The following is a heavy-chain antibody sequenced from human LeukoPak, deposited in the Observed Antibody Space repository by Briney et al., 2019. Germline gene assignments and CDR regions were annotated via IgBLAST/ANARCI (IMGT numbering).Heavy chain of an antibody. V-gene: IGHV4-34*01. Sequence: SETLSLTCAVYGGSFSGYYWSWIRQPPGKGLERIGEINHSGSTNYNPSLKSRVTISVDTSKNQFSLKLSSVTAADTAVYYCARERSGSYWRAFDIWGQGTMVTVSS. CDR2: INHSGST. J-gene: IGHJ3*02. D-gene: IGHD1-26*01. CDR1: GGSFSGYY. CDR3: ARERSGSYWRAFDI.